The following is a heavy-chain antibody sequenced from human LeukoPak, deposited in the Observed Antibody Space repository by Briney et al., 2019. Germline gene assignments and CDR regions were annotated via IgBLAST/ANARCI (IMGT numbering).Heavy chain of an antibody. J-gene: IGHJ5*02. CDR2: IYYSGST. CDR3: ARVREWELRNWFDP. D-gene: IGHD1-26*01. V-gene: IGHV4-30-4*08. Sequence: SETLSLTCTVSGGSISSGDYYWSWIRQPRGKGLEWIGYIYYSGSTYYNPSLKSRVTISVDTSKNQFSLKLSSVTAADTAVYYCARVREWELRNWFDPWGQGTLVTVSS. CDR1: GGSISSGDYY.